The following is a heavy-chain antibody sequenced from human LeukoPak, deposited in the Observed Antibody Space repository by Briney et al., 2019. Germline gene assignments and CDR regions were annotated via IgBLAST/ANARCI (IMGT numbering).Heavy chain of an antibody. D-gene: IGHD3-9*01. Sequence: GGSLRLSCAASGFTFSSYSMNWVRQAPGKGLEWVSYISSSSSTIYYADSVKGRFTISGDNAKNSLYLQMNSLRAEDTAVYYCARDQSHYDILTGYWYFDLWGRGTLVTVSS. J-gene: IGHJ2*01. CDR3: ARDQSHYDILTGYWYFDL. V-gene: IGHV3-48*01. CDR2: ISSSSSTI. CDR1: GFTFSSYS.